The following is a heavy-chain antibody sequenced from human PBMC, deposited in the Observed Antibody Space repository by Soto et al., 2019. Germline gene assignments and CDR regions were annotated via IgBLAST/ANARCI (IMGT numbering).Heavy chain of an antibody. CDR1: GGSVSSGSYY. Sequence: LSLTCTVPGGSVSSGSYYWSWIRQPPGKGLEWIGYIYYSGSTNYNPSLKSRVTISVDTSKNQFSLKLSSVTAADTAVYYCARFGVTVDYWGQGTLVTVSS. CDR2: IYYSGST. V-gene: IGHV4-61*01. J-gene: IGHJ4*02. D-gene: IGHD3-16*01. CDR3: ARFGVTVDY.